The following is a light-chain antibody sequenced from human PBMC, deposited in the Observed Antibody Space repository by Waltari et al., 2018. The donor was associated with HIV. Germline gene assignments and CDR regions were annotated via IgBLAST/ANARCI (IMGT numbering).Light chain of an antibody. J-gene: IGKJ4*01. Sequence: IVMTQSPATLSVSPGERATLSWTAGQRVSNKLAWYQQKASQAPRHLIYDASTRATGVPARFSGSGSGTDFTLTISSLQSGDFAIYYCQQYNNWLTFGGGTKVEIK. CDR2: DAS. V-gene: IGKV3-15*01. CDR1: QRVSNK. CDR3: QQYNNWLT.